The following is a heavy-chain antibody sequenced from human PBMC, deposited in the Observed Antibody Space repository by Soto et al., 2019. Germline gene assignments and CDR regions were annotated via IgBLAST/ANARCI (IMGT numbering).Heavy chain of an antibody. CDR3: ARGRYGDY. Sequence: QIHLVQSGAEVKKPGASVKVSCKGSGCGFTTYGITWVRQAPGQGLEWMAWISAHNGNTNYAQKLQGRVTVTRDTSTSTAYMELRSLRSDDTAVYYCARGRYGDYWDQGALVTVSS. V-gene: IGHV1-18*01. D-gene: IGHD1-1*01. CDR1: GCGFTTYG. J-gene: IGHJ4*02. CDR2: ISAHNGNT.